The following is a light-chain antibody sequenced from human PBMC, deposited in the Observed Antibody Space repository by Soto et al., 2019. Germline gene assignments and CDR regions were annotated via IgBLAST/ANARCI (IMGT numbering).Light chain of an antibody. CDR1: QSVSSSY. Sequence: EIVLTQSPGTLSLSPGERATLSCRASQSVSSSYLAWYQQKPGQAPRLLIYAASSRATGIPDRFSGSGSGTDFTLTISRREPEDFAVYYCQQYDSSLYTLGQGTKLEIK. CDR2: AAS. V-gene: IGKV3-20*01. CDR3: QQYDSSLYT. J-gene: IGKJ2*01.